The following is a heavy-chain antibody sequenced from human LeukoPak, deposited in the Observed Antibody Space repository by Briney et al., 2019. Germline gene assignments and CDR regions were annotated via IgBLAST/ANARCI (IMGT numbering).Heavy chain of an antibody. CDR3: AKDHDYGGSFDY. CDR2: ISGSGGST. D-gene: IGHD4-23*01. J-gene: IGHJ4*02. CDR1: GFAFSSYA. V-gene: IGHV3-23*01. Sequence: GGSLRLSCAASGFAFSSYAMSWVRQAPGKGLEWVSAISGSGGSTYYADSVKGRFTISRDNSKNTLYLQMNSLRAEDTAVYYCAKDHDYGGSFDYWGQGTLVTVSS.